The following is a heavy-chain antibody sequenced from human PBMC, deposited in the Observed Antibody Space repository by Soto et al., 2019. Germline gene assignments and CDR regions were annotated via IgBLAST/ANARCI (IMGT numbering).Heavy chain of an antibody. CDR3: ARIQRAVWGSYRYNWFDP. CDR2: IDWDDDK. D-gene: IGHD3-16*02. Sequence: PTLVNPTQTLTLTCTFSGFSLSTSGMCVSWIRQPPGKALEWLALIDWDDDKYYSTSLKTRLTISKDTSKNQVVLTMTNMDPVDTATYYCARIQRAVWGSYRYNWFDPWGQGTLVTVS. V-gene: IGHV2-70*01. J-gene: IGHJ5*02. CDR1: GFSLSTSGMC.